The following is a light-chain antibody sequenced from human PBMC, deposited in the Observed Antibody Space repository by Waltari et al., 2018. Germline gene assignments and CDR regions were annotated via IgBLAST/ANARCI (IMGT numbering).Light chain of an antibody. CDR2: WAS. CDR3: QQYYSSPRT. V-gene: IGKV4-1*01. J-gene: IGKJ1*01. Sequence: IVMLQSPDSLAVAPGDGATINFTSSESVLYNSNNKNYLAWYQQKPGQPPKLLIYWASTRQSGVPDRFSGGGSGTDFTLTISSLQAEDVAVYYCQQYYSSPRTFGQGTKVEIK. CDR1: ESVLYNSNNKNY.